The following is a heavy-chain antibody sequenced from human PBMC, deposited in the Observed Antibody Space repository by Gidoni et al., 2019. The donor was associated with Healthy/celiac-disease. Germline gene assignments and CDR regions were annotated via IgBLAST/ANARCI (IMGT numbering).Heavy chain of an antibody. CDR2: IKQDGSEK. Sequence: EVQLVESGGGLVQPGGSLSLSCAASGFTFSSSWMCWVRQGPGEGLEWGANIKQDGSEKYDVDSVKGRFTISRDNAKNSRYLQMNSLRAEDTAVYYCARAPYSSGWYSPGSYYYYGMDVWGQGTTVTVSS. CDR3: ARAPYSSGWYSPGSYYYYGMDV. CDR1: GFTFSSSW. D-gene: IGHD6-19*01. V-gene: IGHV3-7*01. J-gene: IGHJ6*02.